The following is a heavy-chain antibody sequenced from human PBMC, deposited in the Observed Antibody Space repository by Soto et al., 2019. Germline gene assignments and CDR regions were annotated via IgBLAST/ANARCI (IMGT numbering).Heavy chain of an antibody. Sequence: EVQLLESGGGLVQPGGSLRLSCAASGFTFSRCDMNWVRQAPGRGLEWVSVISGSGGNIHYADSVKGRFTISRDNSKNTLYLQMNSLRVEDTAVYNCATQDFRGTTGTTWGQGTLVTVSS. CDR3: ATQDFRGTTGTT. D-gene: IGHD1-1*01. V-gene: IGHV3-23*01. J-gene: IGHJ4*02. CDR1: GFTFSRCD. CDR2: ISGSGGNI.